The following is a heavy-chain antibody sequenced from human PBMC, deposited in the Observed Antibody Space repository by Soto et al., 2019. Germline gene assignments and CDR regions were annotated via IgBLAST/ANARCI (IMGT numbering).Heavy chain of an antibody. CDR2: ISYDGSNE. V-gene: IGHV3-30*03. CDR3: ARGFSAGKGSPPDF. D-gene: IGHD6-13*01. J-gene: IGHJ4*02. CDR1: GFTFSRHG. Sequence: RRLSCATSGFTFSRHGMHWLRQAPGRGLEWVAFISYDGSNEYYGDSVKGRFTITRDNSNNTLFLQMISPRPEDTAVYYCARGFSAGKGSPPDFWGQGSLVTVSS.